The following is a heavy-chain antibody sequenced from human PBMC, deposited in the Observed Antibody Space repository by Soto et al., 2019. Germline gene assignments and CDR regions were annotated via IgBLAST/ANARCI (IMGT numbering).Heavy chain of an antibody. J-gene: IGHJ6*02. Sequence: QVQLQESGPGLVKPSETLSLTCTVSGGTISRYYWSWIRQPPGKGLEWIGYMYNTGSTVYNPSFKVLVTRSVDTSKNQFSLKLNSVTAADTAVYYCARDLWGYCGTDCYPLDVWGQGTTVTVSS. CDR3: ARDLWGYCGTDCYPLDV. CDR2: MYNTGST. V-gene: IGHV4-59*01. D-gene: IGHD2-21*02. CDR1: GGTISRYY.